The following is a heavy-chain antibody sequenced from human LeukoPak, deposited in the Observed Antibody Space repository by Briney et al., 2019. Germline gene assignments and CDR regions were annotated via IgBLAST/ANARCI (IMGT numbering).Heavy chain of an antibody. J-gene: IGHJ3*02. D-gene: IGHD6-19*01. CDR3: ARASSGWDAFDI. CDR2: IYYSGST. V-gene: IGHV4-61*08. CDR1: GGSISSCGYY. Sequence: PSETLSLTCTVSGGSISSCGYYWSWIRQHPGKGLEWIGYIYYSGSTNYNPSLKSRVTISVDTSKNQFSLKLSSVTAADTAVYYCARASSGWDAFDIWGQGTMVTVSS.